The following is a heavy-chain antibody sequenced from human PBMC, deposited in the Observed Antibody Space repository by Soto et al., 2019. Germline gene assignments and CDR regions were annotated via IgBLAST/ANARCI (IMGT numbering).Heavy chain of an antibody. CDR1: GFTFSSYE. CDR3: AGRSVFGHDSHYWYFDL. CDR2: ISSSGSTI. V-gene: IGHV3-48*03. D-gene: IGHD3-22*01. Sequence: EVQLVESGGGLVQPGGSLRLSCAASGFTFSSYEMNWVRQAPGKGLEWVSYISSSGSTIYYADSVKGRFTISRDNAKNSLYLQMNSLRAEDTAVYYCAGRSVFGHDSHYWYFDLWGRGTLVTVSS. J-gene: IGHJ2*01.